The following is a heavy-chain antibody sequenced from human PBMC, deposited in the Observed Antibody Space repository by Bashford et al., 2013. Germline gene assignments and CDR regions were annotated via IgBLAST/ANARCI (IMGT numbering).Heavy chain of an antibody. CDR3: ARVHYGNSGYYYEAGAFDI. D-gene: IGHD3-22*01. Sequence: SVKVSCKASGGTFSSYAISWVRQAPGQGLEWMGGIIPIFGTANYAQKFQGRVTITADESTSTAYMELSSLRSEDTAVYYCARVHYGNSGYYYEAGAFDIWAKGQWSPSPQ. J-gene: IGHJ3*02. CDR1: GGTFSSYA. V-gene: IGHV1-69*13. CDR2: IIPIFGTA.